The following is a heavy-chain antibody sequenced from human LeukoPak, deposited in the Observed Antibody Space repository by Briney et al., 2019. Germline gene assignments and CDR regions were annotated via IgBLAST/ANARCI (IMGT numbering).Heavy chain of an antibody. Sequence: GGSLRLSCAASGFTVSSNYMSWVRQAPGKGLEWVSVIYSGGSTYYADSVKGRFTISRDNSKNTLYLQMNSLRAEDTAVYYCARGSVTTGPFGMDVWGQGTTVAVSS. J-gene: IGHJ6*02. D-gene: IGHD5-18*01. V-gene: IGHV3-66*01. CDR1: GFTVSSNY. CDR2: IYSGGST. CDR3: ARGSVTTGPFGMDV.